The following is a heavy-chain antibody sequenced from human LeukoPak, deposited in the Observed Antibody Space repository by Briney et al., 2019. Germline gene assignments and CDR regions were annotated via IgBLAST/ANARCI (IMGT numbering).Heavy chain of an antibody. CDR1: GGSISSGGYS. CDR2: IYYSGST. CDR3: ARVAGGNGFDI. Sequence: PSETLSLTCVVFGGSISSGGYSWSWIRQPPGKGLEWIGYIYYSGSTYYNPSLKSRVTISVDTSTNQFSLKLSSVTAADTAVYYCARVAGGNGFDIWGQGTMVTVSS. J-gene: IGHJ3*02. V-gene: IGHV4-30-4*07. D-gene: IGHD4-23*01.